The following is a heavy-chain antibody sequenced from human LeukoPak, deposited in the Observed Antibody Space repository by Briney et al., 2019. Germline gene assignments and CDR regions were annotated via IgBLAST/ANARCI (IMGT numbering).Heavy chain of an antibody. D-gene: IGHD4-23*01. CDR2: ISTRGGST. J-gene: IGHJ4*02. CDR1: GFTFSSYA. Sequence: GGSLRLSCAASGFTFSSYAMSWVRQAPGKGLERVSSISTRGGSTYYADSVKGRFTISRDNSKNTLYLQMNSLRAEDTAVYYCAGATVVTPSWGQGTLVTVSS. CDR3: AGATVVTPS. V-gene: IGHV3-23*01.